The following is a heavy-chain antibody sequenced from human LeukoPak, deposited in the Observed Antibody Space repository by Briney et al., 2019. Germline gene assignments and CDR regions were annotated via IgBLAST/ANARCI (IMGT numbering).Heavy chain of an antibody. V-gene: IGHV3-30-3*01. D-gene: IGHD3-22*01. Sequence: GGSLRLSRAASGFTFSSYAMHWARQAPGKGLEWVAVISYDGSNKYYADSVKGRFTISRDNSKNTLYLQMNSLRAEDTAVYYCARLYYDSSGSYFDYWGQGTLVTVSS. CDR3: ARLYYDSSGSYFDY. CDR2: ISYDGSNK. CDR1: GFTFSSYA. J-gene: IGHJ4*02.